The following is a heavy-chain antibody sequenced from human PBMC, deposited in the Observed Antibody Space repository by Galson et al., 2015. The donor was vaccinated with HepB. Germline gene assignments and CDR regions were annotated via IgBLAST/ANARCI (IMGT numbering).Heavy chain of an antibody. CDR2: IHYNGST. Sequence: QVQLQESGPGLVKPSQTLSLTCTVSGVSVSGDIYNWSWIRQFPGEGLEWIGCIHYNGSTNYTSSLQSRVAISLDTSKNHFSLKLKSVIAADTAVYFCARDRPTHTYGVDVWGQGTTVSVSS. D-gene: IGHD1-1*01. J-gene: IGHJ6*02. CDR1: GVSVSGDIYN. V-gene: IGHV4-61*03. CDR3: ARDRPTHTYGVDV.